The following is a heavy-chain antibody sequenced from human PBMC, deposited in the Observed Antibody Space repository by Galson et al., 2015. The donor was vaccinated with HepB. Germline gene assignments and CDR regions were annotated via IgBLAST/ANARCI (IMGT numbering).Heavy chain of an antibody. J-gene: IGHJ3*02. D-gene: IGHD2-21*01. V-gene: IGHV3-15*01. CDR3: TTGAYCGGDCYLGWAFDI. CDR1: GFTFSHAW. CDR2: IKSKTDGGTT. Sequence: SLRLSCAASGFTFSHAWMSWVRQAPGKGLEWVGRIKSKTDGGTTDYAAPVKGRFTISRDDSKNTLYLQMNSLKTEDTAVYYCTTGAYCGGDCYLGWAFDIWGQGTMVTVSS.